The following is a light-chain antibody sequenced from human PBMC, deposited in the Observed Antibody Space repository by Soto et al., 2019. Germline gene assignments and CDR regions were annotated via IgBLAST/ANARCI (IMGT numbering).Light chain of an antibody. CDR2: GAS. CDR1: QSVSSK. V-gene: IGKV3-15*01. CDR3: QQYNSWLWT. J-gene: IGKJ1*01. Sequence: EIVMTQSPATLSVSPGEGATLSCRASQSVSSKLAWYQQKPGQAPRLLIYGASTRATGIPARFSGSGSGTDFTLIISSLQSDDSAVYYCQQYNSWLWTFGQGTKVEIK.